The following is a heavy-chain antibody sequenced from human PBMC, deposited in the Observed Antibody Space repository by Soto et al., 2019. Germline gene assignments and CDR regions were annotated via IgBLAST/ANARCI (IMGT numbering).Heavy chain of an antibody. CDR3: ARRLMIWDVITDGMDV. CDR2: VSSSGST. Sequence: SETLSLTCVVSGDSISSYYWRWIRQPPGKGLEWIGDVSSSGSTNYNPSLKSRVIVSVDTSKSQLSLRLNSVTAADSAVYYCARRLMIWDVITDGMDVWGQGTTVTVSS. V-gene: IGHV4-59*01. J-gene: IGHJ6*02. D-gene: IGHD3-16*01. CDR1: GDSISSYY.